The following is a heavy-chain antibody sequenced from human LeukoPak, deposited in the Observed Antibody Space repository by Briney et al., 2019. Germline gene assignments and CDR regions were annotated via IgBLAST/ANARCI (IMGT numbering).Heavy chain of an antibody. CDR2: INPSGGST. CDR1: GYTFTSYY. D-gene: IGHD6-19*01. Sequence: ASVKVSCKAPGYTFTSYYMHWVRQAPGQGLEWMGIINPSGGSTSYAQKFQGRVTMTRDTSTSTVYMELSSLRSEDTAVYYCARDQAIAVADYYFDYWGQGTLVTVSS. J-gene: IGHJ4*02. CDR3: ARDQAIAVADYYFDY. V-gene: IGHV1-46*01.